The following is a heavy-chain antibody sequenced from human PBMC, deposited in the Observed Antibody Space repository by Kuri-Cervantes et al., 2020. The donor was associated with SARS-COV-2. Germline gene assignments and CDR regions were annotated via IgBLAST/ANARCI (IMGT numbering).Heavy chain of an antibody. D-gene: IGHD3-10*02. CDR3: TKGAGSAMFV. CDR2: IYYSGST. Sequence: SETLSLTCAVYGGSFSGYYWSWIRQPPGKGREWIGYIYYSGSTNYNPSLKSRVTISVDTSKNQFSLNLSSVTAADTAIYYCTKGAGSAMFVWGQGTTVTVSS. CDR1: GGSFSGYY. J-gene: IGHJ6*02. V-gene: IGHV4-59*08.